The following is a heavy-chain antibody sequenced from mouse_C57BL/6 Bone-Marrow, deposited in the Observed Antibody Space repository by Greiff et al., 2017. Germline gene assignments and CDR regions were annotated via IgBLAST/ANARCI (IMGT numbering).Heavy chain of an antibody. Sequence: VQLQQSGPELVKPGASVKISCKASGYTFTDYYMNWVKQSHGKSLEWIGDINPNNGGTSYNQKFKGKATLTVDKSSSPAYMELRSLTSEDSAVYYCATGGSSFAYWGQGTLVTVSA. CDR2: INPNNGGT. J-gene: IGHJ3*01. D-gene: IGHD1-1*01. CDR3: ATGGSSFAY. V-gene: IGHV1-26*01. CDR1: GYTFTDYY.